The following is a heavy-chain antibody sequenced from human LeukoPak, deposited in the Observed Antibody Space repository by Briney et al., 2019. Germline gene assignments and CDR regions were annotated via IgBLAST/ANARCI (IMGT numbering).Heavy chain of an antibody. D-gene: IGHD6-19*01. V-gene: IGHV3-21*01. CDR1: GFTFSSYS. CDR2: ISSSSSYI. CDR3: ARDRGGSGWSKDYYGMDV. J-gene: IGHJ6*02. Sequence: PGGSLRLSCAASGFTFSSYSMNWVCQAPGKGLEWVSSISSSSSYIYYADSVKGRFTISRDNAKNSLYLQMNSLRAEDTAVYYCARDRGGSGWSKDYYGMDVWGQGTTVTVSS.